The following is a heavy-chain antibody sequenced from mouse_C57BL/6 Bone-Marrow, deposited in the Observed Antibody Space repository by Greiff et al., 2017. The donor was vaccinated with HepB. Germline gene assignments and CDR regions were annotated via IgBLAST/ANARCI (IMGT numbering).Heavy chain of an antibody. J-gene: IGHJ3*01. CDR2: IWSGGST. V-gene: IGHV2-2*01. D-gene: IGHD2-4*01. Sequence: QVQLKESGPGLVQPSQSLSITCTVSGFSLTSYGVHWVRQSPGKGLEWLGVIWSGGSTDYNAAFISRLSISKDNSKSQVFFKMNSLQADDTAIYYCASPIYYDYGWFAYWGQGTLVTVSA. CDR1: GFSLTSYG. CDR3: ASPIYYDYGWFAY.